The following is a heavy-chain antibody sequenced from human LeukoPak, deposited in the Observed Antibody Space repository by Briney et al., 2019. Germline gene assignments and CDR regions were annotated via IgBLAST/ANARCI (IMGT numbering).Heavy chain of an antibody. CDR2: ISSSGSTI. J-gene: IGHJ4*02. V-gene: IGHV3-48*03. Sequence: PGGSLRLSCADSGFTFSSYEMNWVHQAPGKGLEWVSYISSSGSTIYYADSVKGRFTISRDNAKNSLYLQMNSLRAEDTAVYYCARTNYYDSSGYYGNFDYWGQGTLVTVSS. CDR1: GFTFSSYE. D-gene: IGHD3-22*01. CDR3: ARTNYYDSSGYYGNFDY.